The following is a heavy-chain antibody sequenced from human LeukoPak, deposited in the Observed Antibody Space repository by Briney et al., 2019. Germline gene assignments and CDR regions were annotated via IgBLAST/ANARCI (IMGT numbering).Heavy chain of an antibody. CDR2: INQDGSEK. CDR3: VRGRGWLDS. V-gene: IGHV3-7*03. D-gene: IGHD3-10*01. Sequence: GGSLRLSCLGSGFTFSVCWMTWVRQAPGKGLEWVANINQDGSEKEYVESVKGRFIISRDNAKNSLCLQMNSLRGEDTAVYYCVRGRGWLDSWGQGTLVTVSS. J-gene: IGHJ5*01. CDR1: GFTFSVCW.